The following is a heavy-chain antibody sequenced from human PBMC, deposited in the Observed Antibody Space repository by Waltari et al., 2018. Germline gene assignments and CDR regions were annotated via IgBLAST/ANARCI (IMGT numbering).Heavy chain of an antibody. Sequence: QVQLQESGLGLVKPSQTLSLTCTVSGDSISRGDYFWTWIRQAPGKGLEWIANIYYSGSTNYNPSLKSRLIISVDTSKNQFSLKVNSVTAADTAVYYCARATNYYYYMGVWGKGTTVSVSS. J-gene: IGHJ6*03. CDR3: ARATNYYYYMGV. CDR1: GDSISRGDYF. D-gene: IGHD1-1*01. CDR2: IYYSGST. V-gene: IGHV4-30-4*08.